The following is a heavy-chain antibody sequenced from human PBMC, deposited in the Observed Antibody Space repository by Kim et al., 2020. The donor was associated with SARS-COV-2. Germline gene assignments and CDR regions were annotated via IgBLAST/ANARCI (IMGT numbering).Heavy chain of an antibody. CDR2: ISGSADST. CDR1: GFTFRSYA. CDR3: AKDPYYGERWFDP. J-gene: IGHJ5*02. D-gene: IGHD4-17*01. V-gene: IGHV3-23*01. Sequence: GGSLRLSCAASGFTFRSYAMSWVRQAPGKGLEWVSTISGSADSTYYADSVKGRLTISRDNSRTTLYLQMSSLRAEDTALYYCAKDPYYGERWFDPWGQGTLVTVSS.